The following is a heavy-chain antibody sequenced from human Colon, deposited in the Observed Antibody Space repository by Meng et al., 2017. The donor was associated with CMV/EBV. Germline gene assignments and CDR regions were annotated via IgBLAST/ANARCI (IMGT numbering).Heavy chain of an antibody. Sequence: GESLKISCAASGFTFGSYALHWVRQAPGKGLEWVALISSDGSLKYYTDSVKGRFTVSRDNSKNTLYLQMTSLRDEDTAVYSCARVGDYPGGYYDYRGQGTLVTVSS. CDR3: ARVGDYPGGYYDY. CDR1: GFTFGSYA. J-gene: IGHJ4*02. CDR2: ISSDGSLK. V-gene: IGHV3-30-3*01. D-gene: IGHD1-26*01.